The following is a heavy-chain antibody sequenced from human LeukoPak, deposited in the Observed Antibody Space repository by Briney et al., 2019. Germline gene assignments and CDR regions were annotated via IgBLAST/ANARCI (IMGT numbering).Heavy chain of an antibody. CDR3: ARDDYYYGMDV. V-gene: IGHV4-30-2*01. CDR2: IYHSGST. CDR1: GGSISGGGYS. Sequence: SETLSLTCAVSGGSISGGGYSWSWIRQPPGKGLEWIGYIYHSGSTYYNPSLKSRVTISVDRSKNQFSLKLSSVTAADTAVYYCARDDYYYGMDVWGKGTTVTVSS. J-gene: IGHJ6*04.